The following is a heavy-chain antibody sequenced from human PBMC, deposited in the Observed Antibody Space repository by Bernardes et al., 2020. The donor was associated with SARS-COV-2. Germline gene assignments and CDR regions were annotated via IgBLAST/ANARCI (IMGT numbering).Heavy chain of an antibody. CDR2: ISINGDHT. CDR3: VKGSVAVAGVDY. J-gene: IGHJ4*02. D-gene: IGHD6-19*01. CDR1: GFTFSNYV. Sequence: VWSLRLSCSVSGFTFSNYVMHWVRQAPGKGLEYVSAISINGDHTFYVDSVKGRFIISRDDSKNMLYLQMSSLRAEDTAIYFCVKGSVAVAGVDYWGQGTLVTVSS. V-gene: IGHV3-64D*06.